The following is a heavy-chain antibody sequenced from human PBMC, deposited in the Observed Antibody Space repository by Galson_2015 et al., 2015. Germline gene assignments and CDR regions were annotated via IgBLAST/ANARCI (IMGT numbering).Heavy chain of an antibody. CDR1: GFIFNYQS. CDR2: IGSSGRPI. Sequence: SLRLSCAASGFIFNYQSMNWVRQAPGKGLEWVSYIGSSGRPIYYADSVKGRFTISRDNGKKSLYLQLNSLRVEDTALYYCVRDVKTGVEYHNSWGQGTLVTVSS. D-gene: IGHD2/OR15-2a*01. J-gene: IGHJ5*02. CDR3: VRDVKTGVEYHNS. V-gene: IGHV3-48*03.